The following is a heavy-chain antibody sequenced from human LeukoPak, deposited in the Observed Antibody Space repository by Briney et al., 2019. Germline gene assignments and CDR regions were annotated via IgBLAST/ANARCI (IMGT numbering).Heavy chain of an antibody. CDR3: AKDQLGRYQLLTATNWFDP. Sequence: GGSLRLSCAASGFTFSSYWMSWVRQAPGKGLEWVANIKQDGSEKYYVDSVKGRFTISRDNAKNSLYLQMNSLRAEDTAVYYCAKDQLGRYQLLTATNWFDPWGQGTLVTVSS. CDR1: GFTFSSYW. V-gene: IGHV3-7*03. D-gene: IGHD2-2*01. J-gene: IGHJ5*02. CDR2: IKQDGSEK.